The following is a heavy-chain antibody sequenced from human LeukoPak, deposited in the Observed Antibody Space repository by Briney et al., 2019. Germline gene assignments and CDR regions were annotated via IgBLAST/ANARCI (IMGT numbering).Heavy chain of an antibody. CDR3: ARSRSYYDGTGLYYFDN. D-gene: IGHD3-22*01. CDR2: ISSSGSTI. CDR1: GFTFSSYE. Sequence: GGSLRLSCAASGFTFSSYEMNWVRQAPGKGLEWVSYISSSGSTIYYADSVKGRFTISRDNAKNSLFLQMNSLRAEDTAVYYCARSRSYYDGTGLYYFDNWGQGTLVTVSS. J-gene: IGHJ4*02. V-gene: IGHV3-48*03.